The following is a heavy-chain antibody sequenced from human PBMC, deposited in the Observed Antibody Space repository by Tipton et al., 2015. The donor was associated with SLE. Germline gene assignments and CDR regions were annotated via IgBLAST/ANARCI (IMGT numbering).Heavy chain of an antibody. CDR1: GFTFDDYA. V-gene: IGHV3-9*01. Sequence: SLRLSCAASGFTFDDYAMHWVRHAPGKGLEWASGIRWNSGSIGYADSVKGRFTISRDNAKNSLYLQMNSLRAEDTAVYYCASGNVVVVAAHDAFDIWGQGTMVTVSS. CDR3: ASGNVVVVAAHDAFDI. D-gene: IGHD2-15*01. CDR2: IRWNSGSI. J-gene: IGHJ3*02.